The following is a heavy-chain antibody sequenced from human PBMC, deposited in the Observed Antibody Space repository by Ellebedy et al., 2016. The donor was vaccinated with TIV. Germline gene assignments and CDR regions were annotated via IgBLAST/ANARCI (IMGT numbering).Heavy chain of an antibody. J-gene: IGHJ4*02. D-gene: IGHD3-22*01. V-gene: IGHV3-23*01. CDR2: ISHTGTRT. CDR3: AKGRGGGSDSSAPRYYFDY. CDR1: GFTFSSYA. Sequence: PGGSLRLSCAASGFTFSSYAMSWVRQAPGKGLEWVSTISHTGTRTYYANSVDGRFIISRDISKRTLYLQMNSLRAEDTAVYYCAKGRGGGSDSSAPRYYFDYWGLGTLVTVSS.